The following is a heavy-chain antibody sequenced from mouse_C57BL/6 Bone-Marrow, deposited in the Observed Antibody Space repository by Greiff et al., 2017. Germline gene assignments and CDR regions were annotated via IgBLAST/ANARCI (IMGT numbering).Heavy chain of an antibody. CDR3: AIYYYGSSYV. CDR1: GYTFTSYW. J-gene: IGHJ1*03. D-gene: IGHD1-1*01. V-gene: IGHV1-55*01. Sequence: VKLVESGAELVKPGASVKMSCKASGYTFTSYWITWVKQKPGQGLEWIGDIYPGSGSTNYNEKFKSKATLTVDTSSSTAYMQLSSLTSEDSAVYYCAIYYYGSSYVWGTGTTVTVSS. CDR2: IYPGSGST.